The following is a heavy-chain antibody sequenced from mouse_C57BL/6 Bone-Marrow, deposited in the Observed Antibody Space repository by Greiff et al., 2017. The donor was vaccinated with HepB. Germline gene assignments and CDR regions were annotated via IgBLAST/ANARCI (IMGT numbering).Heavy chain of an antibody. J-gene: IGHJ2*01. Sequence: VQLKESGGGLVKPGGSLKLSCAASGFTFSSYTMSWVRQTPEKRLEWVATISGGGGNTYYPDSVKGRFTISRDNAKNTLYLQMSSLRSEDTALYYCARHGDYWGQGTTLTVSS. CDR2: ISGGGGNT. CDR3: ARHGDY. CDR1: GFTFSSYT. V-gene: IGHV5-9*01.